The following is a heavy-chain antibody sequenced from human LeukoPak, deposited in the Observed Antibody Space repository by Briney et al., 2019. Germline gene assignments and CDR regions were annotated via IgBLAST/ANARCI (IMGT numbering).Heavy chain of an antibody. J-gene: IGHJ6*02. D-gene: IGHD3-9*01. CDR3: ARALPLFYGPSYYGMDV. CDR1: GFTFSSYA. Sequence: GGSLRLSCAASGFTFSSYAMHWVRQAPGKGLEWVAVISYDGSNKYYADSVKGRFTISRDNSKNTLYLQMNSLRAEDTAVYYCARALPLFYGPSYYGMDVWGQGTTVTVSS. CDR2: ISYDGSNK. V-gene: IGHV3-30-3*01.